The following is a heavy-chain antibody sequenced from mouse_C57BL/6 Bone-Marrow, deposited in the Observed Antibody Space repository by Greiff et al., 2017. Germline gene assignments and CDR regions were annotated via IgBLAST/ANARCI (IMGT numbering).Heavy chain of an antibody. Sequence: EVQRVESGGDLVKPGGSLKLSCAASGFTFSSYGMSWVRQTPDKRLEWVATISSGGSYTYYPDSVKGRFTISRDNAKNTLYLQMSSLQSEDTAMYDCASDDGFFYWYFDVCGTGTPVTVSS. CDR3: ASDDGFFYWYFDV. CDR2: ISSGGSYT. J-gene: IGHJ1*03. CDR1: GFTFSSYG. D-gene: IGHD2-3*01. V-gene: IGHV5-6*01.